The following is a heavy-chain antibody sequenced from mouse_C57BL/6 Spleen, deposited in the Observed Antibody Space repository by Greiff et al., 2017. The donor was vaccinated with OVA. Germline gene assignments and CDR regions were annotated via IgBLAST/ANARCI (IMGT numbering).Heavy chain of an antibody. CDR2: ISGGGGNT. CDR1: GFTFSSYT. J-gene: IGHJ3*01. Sequence: EVQLVESGGGLVKPGGSLKLSCAASGFTFSSYTMSWVRQTPEKRLEWVATISGGGGNTYYPDSVKGRFTISRDNAKNTLYLQMSSLRSEDTALYYCARHEGFAYWGQGTLVTVSA. V-gene: IGHV5-9*01. CDR3: ARHEGFAY.